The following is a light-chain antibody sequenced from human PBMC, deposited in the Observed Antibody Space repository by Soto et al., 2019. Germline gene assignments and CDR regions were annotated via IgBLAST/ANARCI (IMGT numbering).Light chain of an antibody. CDR3: QHYDTLPLPVYT. CDR1: QDISNN. J-gene: IGKJ2*01. CDR2: DAS. V-gene: IGKV1-33*01. Sequence: DIQMTQSPSSLSASVGDRVTITCQASQDISNNLNWYQQKPGKAPKVLIYDASTLAAGVPSRFSGSGSGTDFDLTISGLQPEDFATYYCQHYDTLPLPVYTFGQGTKLEI.